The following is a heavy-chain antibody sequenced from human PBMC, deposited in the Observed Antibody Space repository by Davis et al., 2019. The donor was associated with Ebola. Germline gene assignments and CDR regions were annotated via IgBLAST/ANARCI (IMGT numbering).Heavy chain of an antibody. Sequence: MPSETLSLTCPVSGGSITSSSLYRGWLRQSPGKGPEWIGSIYYGGSTFNSPSLKSRVTLSVDLSNNQFSLRLKSMTAADTAVYYCVGQNIAARHFQHWGPGTLVTVSS. V-gene: IGHV4-39*01. CDR1: GGSITSSSLY. CDR3: VGQNIAARHFQH. D-gene: IGHD6-6*01. J-gene: IGHJ1*01. CDR2: IYYGGST.